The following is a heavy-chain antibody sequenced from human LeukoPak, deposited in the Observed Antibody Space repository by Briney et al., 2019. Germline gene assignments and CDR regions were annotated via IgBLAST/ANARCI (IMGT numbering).Heavy chain of an antibody. J-gene: IGHJ4*02. D-gene: IGHD3-3*01. V-gene: IGHV4-31*03. CDR3: ARRLLSGGRGNFDY. CDR2: IYYSGST. Sequence: SETLSLTCTVSGGSISSGGYYWSWIRQHPGKGLEWIGYIYYSGSTYYNPSLKSRVTISVDTSKNQFSLKLSSVTAADTAVYYCARRLLSGGRGNFDYWGQGTLVTVSS. CDR1: GGSISSGGYY.